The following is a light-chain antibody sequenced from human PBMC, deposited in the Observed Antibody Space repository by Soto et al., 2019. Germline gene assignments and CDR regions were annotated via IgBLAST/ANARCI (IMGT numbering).Light chain of an antibody. CDR1: QGMSNY. J-gene: IGKJ1*01. CDR2: AAS. CDR3: QKYNSAPWT. V-gene: IGKV1-27*01. Sequence: DIQMTQSPSSLSASVGDRVTITCRESQGMSNYLAWYQQKPGKVPKLLIYAASTFQSGVPSRFSGSGSGTDFTLTISSLQPEDVATYYCQKYNSAPWTFGQGNKVEIK.